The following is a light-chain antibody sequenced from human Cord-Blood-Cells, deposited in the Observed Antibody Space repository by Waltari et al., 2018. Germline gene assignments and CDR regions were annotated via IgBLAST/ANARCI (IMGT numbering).Light chain of an antibody. CDR1: PSVLYSSNNKNY. CDR2: WAS. CDR3: QQYYSTPPS. J-gene: IGKJ2*03. V-gene: IGKV4-1*01. Sequence: DIVMTQSPDSLAVSLGERATINCQSRPSVLYSSNNKNYLAWYQQKPGQPPKLLIYWASTRESGVPDRFSGSGSGTDFTLTISSLQAEDVAVYYCQQYYSTPPSFGQGTKLEIK.